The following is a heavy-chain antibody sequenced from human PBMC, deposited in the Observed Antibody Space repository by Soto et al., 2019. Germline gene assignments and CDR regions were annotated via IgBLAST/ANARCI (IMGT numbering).Heavy chain of an antibody. V-gene: IGHV3-23*01. Sequence: GGSLRLSCAASGFTFSSYAMSWVRQAPGKGLEWVSAISGSGGSTYYEDSVKGRFTISRDNSKNTLYLQMNSLRAEDTAVYYCAKSRLIVVVPGSFDYWGQGTLVTVSS. J-gene: IGHJ4*02. CDR3: AKSRLIVVVPGSFDY. CDR1: GFTFSSYA. CDR2: ISGSGGST. D-gene: IGHD3-22*01.